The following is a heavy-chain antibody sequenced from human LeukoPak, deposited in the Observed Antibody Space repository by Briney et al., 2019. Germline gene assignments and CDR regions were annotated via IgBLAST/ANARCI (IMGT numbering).Heavy chain of an antibody. Sequence: PGGSLGLSCAASGFNFSDYYMIWIRQAPGKGLEWVSYISYNGSHIYYADSVKGRFTLSRDNAKNSLYLQMNSLRADDTAVYYCARPRRGYSYGFFDIWGQGTLVTVSS. J-gene: IGHJ4*02. CDR3: ARPRRGYSYGFFDI. CDR1: GFNFSDYY. CDR2: ISYNGSHI. D-gene: IGHD5-18*01. V-gene: IGHV3-11*04.